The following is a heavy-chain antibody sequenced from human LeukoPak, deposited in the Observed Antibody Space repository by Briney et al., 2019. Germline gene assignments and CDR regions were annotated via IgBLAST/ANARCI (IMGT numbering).Heavy chain of an antibody. CDR2: IYTSGST. D-gene: IGHD2-2*02. V-gene: IGHV4-4*07. Sequence: PSETLSLTCTVSGGSISSYYWSWIRQPAGKGLEWIGRIYTSGSTNYNPSLKSRVTISVDTSKNQFSLKLSSVTAADTAVYYCARESLYCSSTSCYIEAYYYYYMDVWGKGTTVTVSS. J-gene: IGHJ6*03. CDR1: GGSISSYY. CDR3: ARESLYCSSTSCYIEAYYYYYMDV.